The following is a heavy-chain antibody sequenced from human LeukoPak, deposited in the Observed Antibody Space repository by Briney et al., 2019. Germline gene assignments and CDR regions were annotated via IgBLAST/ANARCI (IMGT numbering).Heavy chain of an antibody. J-gene: IGHJ6*03. D-gene: IGHD3-3*01. CDR2: ISGSGGST. CDR3: AARYYDFWSGYYTDGYYYYMDV. Sequence: PGGSLRLSCAASGFTFSSYAMSWVRQAPGKGLEWVSAISGSGGSTYYADSVKGRFTISRDNSKNTLYLQMNSLRAEDTGVDYCAARYYDFWSGYYTDGYYYYMDVWGKGTTVTVSS. CDR1: GFTFSSYA. V-gene: IGHV3-23*01.